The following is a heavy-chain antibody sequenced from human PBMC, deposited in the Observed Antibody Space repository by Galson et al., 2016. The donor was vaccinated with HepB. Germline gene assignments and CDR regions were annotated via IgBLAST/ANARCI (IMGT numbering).Heavy chain of an antibody. CDR1: GFTFSSYS. V-gene: IGHV3-21*01. D-gene: IGHD4-17*01. Sequence: SLRLSCAASGFTFSSYSMHWVRQAPGKGLEWVSSISRSSTYIYYADSLKGRFTISRDNAKNSLYLKMSGLRAEDTAVYYCARAYGDYGTGWYFDLWGRGTLVTVSS. J-gene: IGHJ2*01. CDR3: ARAYGDYGTGWYFDL. CDR2: ISRSSTYI.